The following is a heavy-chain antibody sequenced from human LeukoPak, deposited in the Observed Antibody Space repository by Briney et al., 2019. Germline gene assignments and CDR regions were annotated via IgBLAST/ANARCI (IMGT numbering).Heavy chain of an antibody. V-gene: IGHV4-39*01. D-gene: IGHD1-26*01. CDR2: IYFSGSA. CDR1: GDITHY. J-gene: IGHJ4*02. CDR3: ARHNGGGVGSYVAPGPPDYFDY. Sequence: SETLSLTCSVSGDITHYWGWIRQPPGKGLECVGSIYFSGSAYYNPSLRSRVTISLDTSKKQLSLKLNSVTAADTAIYYCARHNGGGVGSYVAPGPPDYFDYWGQGTLVTVSS.